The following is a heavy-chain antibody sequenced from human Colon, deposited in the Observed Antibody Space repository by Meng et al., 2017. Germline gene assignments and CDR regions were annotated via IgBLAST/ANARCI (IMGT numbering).Heavy chain of an antibody. Sequence: QVQLQESGPGLARPSETLSLTCTVSGGSVSSGSYYWSWIRQPPGKGLEWIGYIYYSGSTNYNPSLKSRVTISVDTSKNQFSLKLSSVTAADTAVYYCARGASDYDFDYWGQGTLVTVPS. J-gene: IGHJ4*02. CDR3: ARGASDYDFDY. CDR1: GGSVSSGSYY. D-gene: IGHD3-22*01. V-gene: IGHV4-61*01. CDR2: IYYSGST.